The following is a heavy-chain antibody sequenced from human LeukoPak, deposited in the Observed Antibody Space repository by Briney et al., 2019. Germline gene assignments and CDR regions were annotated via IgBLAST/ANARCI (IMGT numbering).Heavy chain of an antibody. D-gene: IGHD6-13*01. CDR1: GYTFTGYY. J-gene: IGHJ5*02. CDR3: ARDGTETGIAAAGIKFDP. Sequence: ASVKVSCKASGYTFTGYYMHWVRQAPGQGLEWMGWINPNSGGTNYAQKFQGRVTITRDTSISTAYMELSRLRSDDTAVYYCARDGTETGIAAAGIKFDPWGQGTLVTVSS. CDR2: INPNSGGT. V-gene: IGHV1-2*02.